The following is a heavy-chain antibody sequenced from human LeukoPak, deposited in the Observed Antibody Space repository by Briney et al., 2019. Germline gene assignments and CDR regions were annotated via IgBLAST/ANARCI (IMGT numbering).Heavy chain of an antibody. CDR3: ARFDVVVPADLLAAPSPFDY. CDR2: INPNSGGT. Sequence: ASVKVSCKASGYTFTGHYLHWVRQAPGQGLEWMGWINPNSGGTNYAQKFQGRVTMTRDTSISTAYMELSRLRSDDTAVYYCARFDVVVPADLLAAPSPFDYWGQGTLVTVSS. V-gene: IGHV1-2*02. CDR1: GYTFTGHY. J-gene: IGHJ4*02. D-gene: IGHD2-2*01.